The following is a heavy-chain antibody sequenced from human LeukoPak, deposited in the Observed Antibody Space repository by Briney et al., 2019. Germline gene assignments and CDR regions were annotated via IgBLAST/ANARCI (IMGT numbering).Heavy chain of an antibody. Sequence: PGGSLRLSCAASGFTFSSYSMNWVRQAPGKGLEWVSYISSSSSTIYYADSVKGRFTISRDNAKNSLYLQMNSLRSEDTAVYYCARFLWFGEKGTILWGQGTLVTVSS. J-gene: IGHJ4*02. D-gene: IGHD3-10*01. CDR1: GFTFSSYS. CDR2: ISSSSSTI. CDR3: ARFLWFGEKGTIL. V-gene: IGHV3-48*04.